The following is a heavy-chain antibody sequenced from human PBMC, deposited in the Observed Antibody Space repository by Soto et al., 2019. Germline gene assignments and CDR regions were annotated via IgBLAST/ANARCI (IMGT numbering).Heavy chain of an antibody. CDR2: IIPIFGTA. CDR3: ARGKYSSSSVNDYYYYGMDF. CDR1: GGTFSSYA. V-gene: IGHV1-69*06. Sequence: QGQLVQYGAEVKKPGSSVKVSCKASGGTFSSYAISWERQAPGQVLEWMGGIIPIFGTANYAQKFQGRDTTTADKSTSTAYMELSSLRSEDTAVYYCARGKYSSSSVNDYYYYGMDFWGQGTTVTVSS. J-gene: IGHJ6*02. D-gene: IGHD6-6*01.